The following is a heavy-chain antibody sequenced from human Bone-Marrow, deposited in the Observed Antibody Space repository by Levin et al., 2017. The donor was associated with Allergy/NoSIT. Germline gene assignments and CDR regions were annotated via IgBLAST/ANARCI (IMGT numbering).Heavy chain of an antibody. CDR3: ARSNFGFLSGNGLDV. CDR2: ISFDGSDK. D-gene: IGHD3-3*01. CDR1: GFNLRSYS. J-gene: IGHJ6*02. Sequence: GGSLRLSCAASGFNLRSYSMHWVRQAPGKGLEWVAVISFDGSDKYYADSVKGRFSISRDSSKNTLSLQMNSLRPEDRGVYFCARSNFGFLSGNGLDVWGHGTTVSVS. V-gene: IGHV3-30*04.